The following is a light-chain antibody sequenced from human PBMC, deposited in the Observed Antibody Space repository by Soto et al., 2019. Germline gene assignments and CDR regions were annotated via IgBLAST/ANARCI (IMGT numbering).Light chain of an antibody. J-gene: IGLJ2*01. CDR3: QSYDSSLSGVV. V-gene: IGLV1-40*01. CDR2: GNS. Sequence: QSVLTQPPSASGTPGQRVTISCSGSRASIGSNTVTWYQQLPGTAPKLLIYGNSNRPSGVPDRFSGSKSGTSASLAITGLQAEDEADYYCQSYDSSLSGVVFGGGTKLTVL. CDR1: RASIGSNT.